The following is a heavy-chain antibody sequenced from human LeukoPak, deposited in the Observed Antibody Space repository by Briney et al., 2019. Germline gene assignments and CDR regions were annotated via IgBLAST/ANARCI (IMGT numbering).Heavy chain of an antibody. V-gene: IGHV4-39*01. CDR3: ACPTDYFDY. CDR1: GGSISSSSYY. D-gene: IGHD1-26*01. Sequence: PSETLSLTCTVSGGSISSSSYYWGWIRQPPGKGLEWIGSIYYSGSTYYNPSLKSRVTISVDTSKNQFSLKLSSVTAADTAVYYCACPTDYFDYWGQGTLVTVSS. J-gene: IGHJ4*02. CDR2: IYYSGST.